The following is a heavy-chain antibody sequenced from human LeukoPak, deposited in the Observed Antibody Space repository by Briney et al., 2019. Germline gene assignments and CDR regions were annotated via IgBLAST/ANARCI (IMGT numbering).Heavy chain of an antibody. CDR2: IYYSGST. V-gene: IGHV4-39*01. J-gene: IGHJ5*02. D-gene: IGHD3-3*01. CDR3: ARHRITIFGVVIISGWFDP. Sequence: PSETLSLTCTVSGGSISSSSYYWGWIRRPPGKGLEWIVSIYYSGSTYYNPSRKSRVTISVDTSKNQFSLKLSSVTAADTAVYYCARHRITIFGVVIISGWFDPWGQGTLVTVSS. CDR1: GGSISSSSYY.